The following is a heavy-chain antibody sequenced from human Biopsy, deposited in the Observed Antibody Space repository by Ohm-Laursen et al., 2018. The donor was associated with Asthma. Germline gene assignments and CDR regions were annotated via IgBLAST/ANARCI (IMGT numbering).Heavy chain of an antibody. V-gene: IGHV4-39*02. CDR3: ARAVSSSSYWYFDL. Sequence: NFTTYAIAWIRQSPGKGLEWIGSIYYSGRTYYNPSLESRVTISADTSKNHFSLKVTSVTAADTAVYYCARAVSSSSYWYFDLWGRGDLVTVSS. D-gene: IGHD6-6*01. J-gene: IGHJ2*01. CDR1: NFTTYA. CDR2: IYYSGRT.